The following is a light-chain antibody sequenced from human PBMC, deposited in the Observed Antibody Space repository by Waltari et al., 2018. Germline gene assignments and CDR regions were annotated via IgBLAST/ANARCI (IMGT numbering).Light chain of an antibody. CDR1: TLSRQY. CDR2: KDK. J-gene: IGLJ3*02. CDR3: QSSDTSGSYAV. Sequence: SHELPQPPSVSESPGQTARITCSGETLSRQYAFWYQQKAGQAPVLVIYKDKERPSGIPERYSGSSSGTTVTLTISGVQAEDEADYYCQSSDTSGSYAVFGGGTRLTVV. V-gene: IGLV3-25*03.